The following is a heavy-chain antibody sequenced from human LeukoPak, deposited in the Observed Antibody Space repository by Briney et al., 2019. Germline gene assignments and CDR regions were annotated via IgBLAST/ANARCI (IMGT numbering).Heavy chain of an antibody. V-gene: IGHV3-23*01. D-gene: IGHD3-3*01. J-gene: IGHJ4*02. Sequence: PGGSLRLSCAASGFTFDNYAMSWVRQAPGKGLEWVSAISGSGGSTYYADSVKGRFTISRDNSKNTLYLQMNSLRAEDTAVYYCAKAVASRGVVILDYWGQGTLVTVSS. CDR2: ISGSGGST. CDR1: GFTFDNYA. CDR3: AKAVASRGVVILDY.